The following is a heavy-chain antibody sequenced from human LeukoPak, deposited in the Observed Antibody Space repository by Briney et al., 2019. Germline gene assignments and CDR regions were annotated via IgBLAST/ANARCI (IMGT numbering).Heavy chain of an antibody. J-gene: IGHJ4*02. CDR3: ARDPRWNDSGDY. V-gene: IGHV3-20*04. D-gene: IGHD1-1*01. CDR2: INWNGGST. Sequence: GGSLRLSCAASGFTFDDYGMSWVRQAPGKGLEWVSGINWNGGSTGYADSVKGRFTISRDNAKNSLYLQMNSRRAEDTALYYCARDPRWNDSGDYWGQGTLVTVSS. CDR1: GFTFDDYG.